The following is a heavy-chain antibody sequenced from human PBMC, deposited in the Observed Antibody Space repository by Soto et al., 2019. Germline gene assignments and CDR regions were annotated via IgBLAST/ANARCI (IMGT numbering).Heavy chain of an antibody. D-gene: IGHD3-3*01. J-gene: IGHJ4*02. V-gene: IGHV3-30-3*01. CDR1: GFTFSSYA. CDR3: GRGMFWHYDFCSGSEDY. Sequence: QVQLVESGGGVVRPGRSLRLSCAASGFTFSSYAMHWVRQAPGKGLEWVAVISYDGSNKYYADSVKGRFTISRDNSKNRQYLQMNSLRAEETAVYYCGRGMFWHYDFCSGSEDYWGQGTLVTVSS. CDR2: ISYDGSNK.